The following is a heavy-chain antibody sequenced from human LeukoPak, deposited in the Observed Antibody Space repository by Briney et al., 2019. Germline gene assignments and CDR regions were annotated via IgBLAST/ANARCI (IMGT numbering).Heavy chain of an antibody. CDR2: INPKSGGT. D-gene: IGHD6-6*01. CDR3: ARDRRQLDY. V-gene: IGHV1-2*02. Sequence: ASVKVSCKASGYTFTGYYIYWVRQAPGQGLEWMGWINPKSGGTNYSQKFQGRVTMTRDTSINTAYMELSRLRSDDTAVYYCARDRRQLDYWGQGTLVTVSS. CDR1: GYTFTGYY. J-gene: IGHJ4*02.